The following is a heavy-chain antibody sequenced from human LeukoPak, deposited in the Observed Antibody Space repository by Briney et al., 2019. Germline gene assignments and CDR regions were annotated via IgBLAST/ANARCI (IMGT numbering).Heavy chain of an antibody. V-gene: IGHV1-2*02. Sequence: HWASVTVSCMASGYTFTGYYMHWVRQAPGQGLEWMGWINPNSGGTNYAQKFQGRVTMTRDTSISTAYMELSRLRSDDTAVYYCARDCAGYGDYAFDYWGQGTLVTVSS. CDR1: GYTFTGYY. CDR3: ARDCAGYGDYAFDY. J-gene: IGHJ4*02. CDR2: INPNSGGT. D-gene: IGHD4-17*01.